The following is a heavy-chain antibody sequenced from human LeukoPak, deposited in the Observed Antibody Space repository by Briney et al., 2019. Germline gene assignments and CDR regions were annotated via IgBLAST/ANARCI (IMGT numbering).Heavy chain of an antibody. V-gene: IGHV1-2*04. CDR1: GYTFTGYD. CDR2: INPNSGGT. Sequence: GASVKVSCEASGYTFTGYDMHWVRQAPGQGLEWVGWINPNSGGTNYAQKFQGWVTMTRDTSISTAYMELSRLRSDDTAVYYCATSTVTTVPYYYGMDVWNQGTTVTVSS. CDR3: ATSTVTTVPYYYGMDV. J-gene: IGHJ6*02. D-gene: IGHD4-17*01.